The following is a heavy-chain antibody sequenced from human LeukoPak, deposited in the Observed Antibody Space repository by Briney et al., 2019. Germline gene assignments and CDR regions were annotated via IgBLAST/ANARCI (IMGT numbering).Heavy chain of an antibody. CDR3: TRVVVVVDVEVRTYYYYYMDV. V-gene: IGHV5-51*01. D-gene: IGHD2-15*01. CDR1: GYSFSDNW. CDR2: IHPNDSDT. J-gene: IGHJ6*03. Sequence: GESLQISCKGSGYSFSDNWIGWVRQMPGKGLEWMGIIHPNDSDTTYSPSFQGQVTISADKSISTTYLQWSSLKASDTAIYYCTRVVVVVDVEVRTYYYYYMDVWGKGTTVTVSS.